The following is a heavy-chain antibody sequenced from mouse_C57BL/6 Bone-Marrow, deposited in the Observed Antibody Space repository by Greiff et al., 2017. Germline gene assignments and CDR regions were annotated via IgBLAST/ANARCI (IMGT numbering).Heavy chain of an antibody. CDR1: GYTFTSYW. CDR2: IDPSDSYT. V-gene: IGHV1-59*01. Sequence: QVQLQQPGAELVRPGTSVKLSCKASGYTFTSYWMHWVKQRPGQGLEWIGVIDPSDSYTNYNQKFKGKATLTVDTSSSTAYMQLSSLTSEDSAVYDCARSITTVVAPFAYWGQGTLVTVSA. D-gene: IGHD1-1*01. CDR3: ARSITTVVAPFAY. J-gene: IGHJ3*01.